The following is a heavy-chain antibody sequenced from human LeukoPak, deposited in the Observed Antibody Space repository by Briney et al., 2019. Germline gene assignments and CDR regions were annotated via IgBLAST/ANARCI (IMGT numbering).Heavy chain of an antibody. CDR3: ARVAFGLYVMDV. D-gene: IGHD3-16*01. V-gene: IGHV3-21*01. Sequence: GGSLRLSCAASRFTFSTYRMTWVRQAPGKGLEWVSSISSDSNYIYYADSLKGRFTISRDNAKNSLYLQMISLRAEDTAVYYCARVAFGLYVMDVWGQGTTVTVSS. CDR1: RFTFSTYR. CDR2: ISSDSNYI. J-gene: IGHJ6*02.